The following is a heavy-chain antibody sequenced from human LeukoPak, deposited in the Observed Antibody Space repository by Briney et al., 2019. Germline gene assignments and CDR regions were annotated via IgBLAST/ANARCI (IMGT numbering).Heavy chain of an antibody. CDR3: ARDYTSGGMDV. D-gene: IGHD3-10*01. J-gene: IGHJ6*02. V-gene: IGHV3-72*01. Sequence: GGSLRLSCAVSGFTFSDHYMDWVRQAPGKGLEWVGRTRNKANRYNTEYAASVKGRFTISRDESKNSLYLQMNSLKTEDTAVYYCARDYTSGGMDVWGQGTTVTVSS. CDR2: TRNKANRYNT. CDR1: GFTFSDHY.